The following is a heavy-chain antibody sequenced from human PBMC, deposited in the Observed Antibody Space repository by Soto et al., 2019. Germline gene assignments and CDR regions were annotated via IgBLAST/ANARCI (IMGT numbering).Heavy chain of an antibody. D-gene: IGHD3-16*02. CDR3: ARSSAGVFGIIIEGSNWLAP. CDR1: GGSISSGGDY. J-gene: IGHJ5*02. V-gene: IGHV4-31*03. CDR2: IYYSGST. Sequence: SETLSLTCTVSGGSISSGGDYWSWIRQHPGKGLEWIGYIYYSGSTNYNPSLKSRVTISIDTSKNQFSLKLSSVTVADTAIYYCARSSAGVFGIIIEGSNWLAPWGQGSLVTVSS.